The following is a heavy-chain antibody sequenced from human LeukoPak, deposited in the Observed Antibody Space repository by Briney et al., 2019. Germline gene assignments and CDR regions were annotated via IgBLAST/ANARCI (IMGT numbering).Heavy chain of an antibody. J-gene: IGHJ4*02. V-gene: IGHV4-34*01. Sequence: PSETLSLTCAVYGGSFSGYYWSWIRQPPGKGLEWIGEINHSGSTNYNPSLKSRVTISVDKSKNQFSLKLSSVTAADTAVYYCARDLRDYYGSGSPHLGYWGQGTLVTVSS. CDR3: ARDLRDYYGSGSPHLGY. CDR2: INHSGST. CDR1: GGSFSGYY. D-gene: IGHD3-10*01.